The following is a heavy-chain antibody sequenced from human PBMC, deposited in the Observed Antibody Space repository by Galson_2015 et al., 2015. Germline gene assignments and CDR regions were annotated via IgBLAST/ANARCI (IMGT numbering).Heavy chain of an antibody. CDR2: IKEDGSEK. V-gene: IGHV3-7*01. CDR1: GFTFNNYW. Sequence: SLRLSCAASGFTFNNYWMTWVRQAPGKGLEWVANIKEDGSEKYYVDSVKGRFAISRDNAKNSLYLQMNSLRAEDSAVYYCTRLHDTSDYTDYWAREPWSPSRQ. J-gene: IGHJ4*02. D-gene: IGHD3-22*01. CDR3: TRLHDTSDYTDY.